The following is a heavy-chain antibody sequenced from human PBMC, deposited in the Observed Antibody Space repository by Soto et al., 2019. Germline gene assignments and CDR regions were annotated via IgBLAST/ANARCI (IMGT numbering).Heavy chain of an antibody. D-gene: IGHD2-2*01. V-gene: IGHV1-8*01. CDR3: ASDTSTT. CDR2: MNPNSGHT. J-gene: IGHJ5*02. Sequence: QVQLVQSGAEVKKPGASVKVSCKASGYTFTSHDINWMRQTTGQGLEWMGWMNPNSGHTKSAQKFQGRVTMTRDTSINTAYMELTNLRSEDTAIYYCASDTSTTWGQGTLVTVSS. CDR1: GYTFTSHD.